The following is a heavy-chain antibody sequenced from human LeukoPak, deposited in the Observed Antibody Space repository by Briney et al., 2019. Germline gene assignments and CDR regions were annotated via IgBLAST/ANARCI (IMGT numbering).Heavy chain of an antibody. CDR2: ISGSGGST. D-gene: IGHD3-22*01. J-gene: IGHJ4*02. CDR1: GFTFSSYA. Sequence: PGGSLRLSCAASGFTFSSYAMSWVRQPPGKGLEWVSAISGSGGSTYYADSVKGRFTISRDNSKNTLYLQMNSLRAEDTAVYYCAKSRGIVVVVYFDYWGQGTLVTVSS. CDR3: AKSRGIVVVVYFDY. V-gene: IGHV3-23*01.